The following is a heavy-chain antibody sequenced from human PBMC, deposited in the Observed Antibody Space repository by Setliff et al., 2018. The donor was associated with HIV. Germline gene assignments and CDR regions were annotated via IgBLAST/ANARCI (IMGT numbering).Heavy chain of an antibody. J-gene: IGHJ4*02. CDR3: ANRFRTSNNWYYFDY. Sequence: GESLKISCQTSGYTYAMSWVRQAPGKGLEWVSSMGGSSGDTYYADSVKGRFTISRDNTKNTLSLQMNSLGADDTAIYYCANRFRTSNNWYYFDYWGPGTLVTVSS. V-gene: IGHV3-23*01. CDR1: GYTYA. CDR2: MGGSSGDT. D-gene: IGHD6-13*01.